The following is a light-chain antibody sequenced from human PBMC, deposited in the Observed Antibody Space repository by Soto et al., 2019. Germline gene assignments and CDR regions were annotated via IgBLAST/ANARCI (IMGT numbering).Light chain of an antibody. CDR3: QQRSTWPFT. V-gene: IGKV1-27*01. CDR1: QGISHH. J-gene: IGKJ3*01. Sequence: DIQLTQSPSSLSASVGDRVTLTCRASQGISHHLAWYQQKPGKVPKLLIYAASSLQSGVPSRFTGSGSGADFTLTISSLQPEDVATYYCQQRSTWPFTFGPGTKVDIK. CDR2: AAS.